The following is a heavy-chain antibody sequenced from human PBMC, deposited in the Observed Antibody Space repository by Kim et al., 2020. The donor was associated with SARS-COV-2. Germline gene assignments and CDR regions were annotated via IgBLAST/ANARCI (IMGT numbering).Heavy chain of an antibody. CDR1: GGSISSSSYY. J-gene: IGHJ4*02. CDR3: AREVPAADIDY. CDR2: IYYSGST. V-gene: IGHV4-39*01. Sequence: SETLSLTCTVSGGSISSSSYYWGWIRQPPGKGLEWIGSIYYSGSTYYNPSLKSRVTISVDTSKNQFSLKLSSVTAADTAVYYCAREVPAADIDYWGQGTRVTVSS. D-gene: IGHD2-2*01.